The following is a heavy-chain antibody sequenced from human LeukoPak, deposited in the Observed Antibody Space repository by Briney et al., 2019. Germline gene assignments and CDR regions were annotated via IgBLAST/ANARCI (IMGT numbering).Heavy chain of an antibody. CDR3: AKYLGSGTSFDD. D-gene: IGHD3-10*01. Sequence: GGSLRLSCATSGFTFTSHAMTWVRQAPGKGLEWVSSISGSGGSTYYADSVQGRFTISRDNSKNTLYLQMNSLRAEDTAVYYCAKYLGSGTSFDDWGQGTLVTVSS. V-gene: IGHV3-23*01. CDR2: ISGSGGST. CDR1: GFTFTSHA. J-gene: IGHJ4*02.